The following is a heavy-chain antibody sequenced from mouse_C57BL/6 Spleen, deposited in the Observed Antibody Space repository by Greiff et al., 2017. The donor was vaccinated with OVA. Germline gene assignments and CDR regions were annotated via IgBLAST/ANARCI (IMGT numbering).Heavy chain of an antibody. V-gene: IGHV3-6*01. CDR1: GYSITSGYY. J-gene: IGHJ4*01. D-gene: IGHD3-2*02. CDR3: ARAAQATFAMDY. Sequence: DVQLQESGPGLVKPSQSLSLPCSVTGYSITSGYYWNWIRQFPGNKLEWMGYISYDGSNNYNPSLKNRISITRDTSKNQFFLKLNSVTTEDTATYYCARAAQATFAMDYWGQGTSVTVSS. CDR2: ISYDGSN.